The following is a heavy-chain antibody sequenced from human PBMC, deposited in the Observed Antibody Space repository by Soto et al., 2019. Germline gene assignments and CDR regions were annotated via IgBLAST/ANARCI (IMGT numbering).Heavy chain of an antibody. J-gene: IGHJ4*02. Sequence: HVQLVQSGAEVKKPGASVKVSCKASGYTFTSYGISWVRQAPGQGLEWMGWISTYNGNTNYAQKLQGRVTMNTDTSTSAAYMEVRSLRSDDTAVYYCARDPPRRYSYGQGLDYWGQGTLVTVSS. CDR2: ISTYNGNT. CDR3: ARDPPRRYSYGQGLDY. V-gene: IGHV1-18*04. D-gene: IGHD5-18*01. CDR1: GYTFTSYG.